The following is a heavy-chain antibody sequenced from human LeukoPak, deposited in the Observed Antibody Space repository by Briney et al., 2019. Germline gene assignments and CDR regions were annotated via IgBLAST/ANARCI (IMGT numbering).Heavy chain of an antibody. D-gene: IGHD4-17*01. CDR1: GGSFSGYY. V-gene: IGHV4-34*01. Sequence: SETLSLTCAVYGGSFSGYYWSWIRQPPGKGLEWIGEINHSGSTNYNPCLKSRVTISVDTSKNQFSLKLSSVTAADTAVYYCARATTVTTSDFDYWGQGTLVTVSS. CDR2: INHSGST. CDR3: ARATTVTTSDFDY. J-gene: IGHJ4*02.